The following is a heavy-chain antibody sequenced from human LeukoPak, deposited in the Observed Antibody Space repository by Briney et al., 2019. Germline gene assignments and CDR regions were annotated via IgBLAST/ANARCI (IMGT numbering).Heavy chain of an antibody. CDR1: GGSFSGYY. CDR2: INHSGST. CDR3: ATLGEYYDSSGYYYN. J-gene: IGHJ4*02. Sequence: SETLSLTCAVYGGSFSGYYWSWIRQPPGKGLEWIGEINHSGSTNYNPSLKSRVTISVDSSKNQFSLKLTSVTAADTAVYYCATLGEYYDSSGYYYNWGQGTLVTVSS. V-gene: IGHV4-34*01. D-gene: IGHD3-22*01.